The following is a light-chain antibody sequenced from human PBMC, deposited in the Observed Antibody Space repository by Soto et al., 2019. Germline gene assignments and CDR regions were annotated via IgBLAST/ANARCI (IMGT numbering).Light chain of an antibody. CDR3: QQYNKWPQWT. V-gene: IGKV3-15*01. CDR1: QSVSSSY. CDR2: GAS. Sequence: EIMLKQSPGTLSLTPGERATLSCRASQSVSSSYLAWYQQKPGQAPRLLIYGASTRATGVPARFSGSGSGTEFTLTISSLQSEDFAVYYCQQYNKWPQWTFGQGTKVDIK. J-gene: IGKJ1*01.